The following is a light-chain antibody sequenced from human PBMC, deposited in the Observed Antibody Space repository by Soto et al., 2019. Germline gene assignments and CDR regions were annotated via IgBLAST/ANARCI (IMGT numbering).Light chain of an antibody. J-gene: IGLJ1*01. CDR1: SSDVGAYNF. CDR2: DVS. V-gene: IGLV2-14*01. Sequence: QSALTQPASVSGSPGQSITISCTGTSSDVGAYNFVSWYQQHPGKAPKLMIYDVSNRPSGVSNRFSGSKSGNTAFLTISGLQAEDEADYYCSSYTSSSTRVLGTGTKVTVL. CDR3: SSYTSSSTRV.